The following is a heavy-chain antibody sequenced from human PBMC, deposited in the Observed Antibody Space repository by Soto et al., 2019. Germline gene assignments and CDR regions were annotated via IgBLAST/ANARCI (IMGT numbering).Heavy chain of an antibody. CDR2: FNWNGNYI. J-gene: IGHJ4*02. V-gene: IGHV3-20*04. Sequence: GGSLRLSCAASGFTFNDYGMSWVRQVPGKGPEWVSSFNWNGNYIHYADSVRGRFTISRDNSKNTLYLQMNSLRAEDTAVYYCAEEPNPEYSSGWPIDFWAQGPLVTVSS. D-gene: IGHD6-19*01. CDR3: AEEPNPEYSSGWPIDF. CDR1: GFTFNDYG.